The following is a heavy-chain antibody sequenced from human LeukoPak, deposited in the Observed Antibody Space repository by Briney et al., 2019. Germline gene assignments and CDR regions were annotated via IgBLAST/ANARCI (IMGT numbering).Heavy chain of an antibody. V-gene: IGHV3-23*01. CDR2: ISGSGGST. J-gene: IGHJ1*01. D-gene: IGHD2-2*01. Sequence: GGSLRLSCAASGFTFSGYSLNWVRQAPGKGLEWVPAISGSGGSTYYADSVKGRFTISRDNSKNTLYLQMNSLRAEDTAVYYCAKDWVNGGIVVVPAALGDFQHWGQGTLVTVSS. CDR3: AKDWVNGGIVVVPAALGDFQH. CDR1: GFTFSGYS.